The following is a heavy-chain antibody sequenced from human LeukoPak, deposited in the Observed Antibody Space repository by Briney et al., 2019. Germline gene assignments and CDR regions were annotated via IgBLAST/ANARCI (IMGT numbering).Heavy chain of an antibody. V-gene: IGHV4-39*01. D-gene: IGHD7-27*01. Sequence: PSETLSLTCTVSGGSISSSSYYWGWIRQPPGKGLEWIGGIYYSGSTYYNPSLKSRVTISVDTSKNQFSLKLSSVTAADTAVYYCARPHSAMGTLRWGQGTLVTVSS. CDR3: ARPHSAMGTLR. CDR1: GGSISSSSYY. J-gene: IGHJ4*02. CDR2: IYYSGST.